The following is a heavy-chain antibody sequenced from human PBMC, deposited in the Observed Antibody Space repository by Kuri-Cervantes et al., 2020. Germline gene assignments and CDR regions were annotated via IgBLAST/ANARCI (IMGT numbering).Heavy chain of an antibody. Sequence: GESLKISWAASGFTFSSYSMNWVRQAPGKGLEWVSAISGSGGSTYYADSVKGRFTISRDNSKNKLYLQMDSLRAEDTAVYYCARDHSSSWYWWVYYSYGMDVWGQGTTVTVSS. V-gene: IGHV3-23*01. CDR3: ARDHSSSWYWWVYYSYGMDV. D-gene: IGHD6-13*01. CDR1: GFTFSSYS. CDR2: ISGSGGST. J-gene: IGHJ6*02.